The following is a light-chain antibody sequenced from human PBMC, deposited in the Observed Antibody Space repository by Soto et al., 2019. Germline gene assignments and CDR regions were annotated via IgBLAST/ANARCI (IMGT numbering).Light chain of an antibody. CDR1: QSVSSY. V-gene: IGKV3-11*01. J-gene: IGKJ2*01. CDR3: QQRSYWPPYT. CDR2: DAS. Sequence: EIVLTQSPATLSLSPGERATLSCRASQSVSSYLAWYQQKPGQAPRLLIYDASNRATGIPARFSGSASGTDFTLTISSLEPEDFAVYYCQQRSYWPPYTFGQGTKLEIK.